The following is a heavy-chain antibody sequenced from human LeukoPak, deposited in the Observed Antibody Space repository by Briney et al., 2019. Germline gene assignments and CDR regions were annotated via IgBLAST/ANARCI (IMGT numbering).Heavy chain of an antibody. V-gene: IGHV3-30-3*01. CDR1: GFTFSSYA. J-gene: IGHJ3*02. CDR3: ASWDLYYYDSSGSARAFDI. CDR2: ISYDGSNK. D-gene: IGHD3-22*01. Sequence: GGSLRLSCAASGFTFSSYAMHWVRQAPGKGLEWVAVISYDGSNKYYADSVKGRFTISRDNSKNTLYLQMNSLRAEDTAVYYCASWDLYYYDSSGSARAFDIWGQGTMVTVSS.